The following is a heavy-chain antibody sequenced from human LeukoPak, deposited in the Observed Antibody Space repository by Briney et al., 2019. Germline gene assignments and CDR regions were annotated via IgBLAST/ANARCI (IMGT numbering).Heavy chain of an antibody. CDR1: GYTLTSNY. CDR2: INPSGGST. J-gene: IGHJ6*03. V-gene: IGHV1-46*03. Sequence: ASVRVSCKASGYTLTSNYIHWVRQAPGQGLEWMGLINPSGGSTTYAQKFQGRVTMTRDTSTSTVYMELTSLRSEDTAVYYCAKGRSDFFAYYYYLDVWGKGTTATVSS. D-gene: IGHD2-21*02. CDR3: AKGRSDFFAYYYYLDV.